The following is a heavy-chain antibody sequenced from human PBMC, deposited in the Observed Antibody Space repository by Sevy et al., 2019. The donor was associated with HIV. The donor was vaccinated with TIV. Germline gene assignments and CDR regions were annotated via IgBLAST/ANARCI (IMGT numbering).Heavy chain of an antibody. D-gene: IGHD6-25*01. CDR1: GFTFDDYA. J-gene: IGHJ6*02. V-gene: IGHV3-9*01. CDR3: ANDIRSLTAASSGMDV. Sequence: GGSLRLSCAASGFTFDDYAMHWVRQAPGKGLEWVSGISWNSGTTGYADSVKGRFTISRDNARNSLYLQMNSLRPDDTALYYCANDIRSLTAASSGMDVWGQGTTVTVSS. CDR2: ISWNSGTT.